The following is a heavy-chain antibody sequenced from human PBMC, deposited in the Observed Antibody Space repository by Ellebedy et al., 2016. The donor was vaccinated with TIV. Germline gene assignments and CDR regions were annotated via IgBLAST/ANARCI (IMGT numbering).Heavy chain of an antibody. CDR1: GYTFTGYG. Sequence: ASVKVSCKASGYTFTGYGICWVRQAPGQGLEWMGWISTYNGNTNFAQKVQGRVTMTTDTSTSTAYMELRSLRSDDTAVYYCARERSGSGSYYNYFGMDVWGQGTTVTVSS. CDR3: ARERSGSGSYYNYFGMDV. V-gene: IGHV1-18*04. CDR2: ISTYNGNT. D-gene: IGHD1-26*01. J-gene: IGHJ6*02.